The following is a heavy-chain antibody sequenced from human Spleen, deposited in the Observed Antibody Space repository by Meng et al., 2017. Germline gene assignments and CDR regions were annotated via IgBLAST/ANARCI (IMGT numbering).Heavy chain of an antibody. CDR2: IKSKTDGGTT. CDR3: SSQTYYDFWSGYPIS. CDR1: GFTFSNAW. Sequence: GESLKISCAASGFTFSNAWMSWVRQAPGKGLEWVGRIKSKTDGGTTDYAAPVKGRFTISRDDSKNTLYLQMNSLKTEDTAVYYCSSQTYYDFWSGYPISWGQGTLVTVSS. V-gene: IGHV3-15*01. J-gene: IGHJ5*02. D-gene: IGHD3-3*01.